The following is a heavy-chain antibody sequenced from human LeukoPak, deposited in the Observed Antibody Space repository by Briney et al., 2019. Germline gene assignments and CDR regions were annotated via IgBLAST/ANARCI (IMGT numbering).Heavy chain of an antibody. J-gene: IGHJ4*02. CDR1: GYTFTSYY. Sequence: GASVKVSCKASGYTFTSYYMHWVRQAPGQGLEWMGRINPSGGSISYAQKFQGRVTMTRDTSTSTVYMELSSLRSEDTAVYYCASIVVVAATQDAFDDWGQGTLVTVSS. CDR3: ASIVVVAATQDAFDD. D-gene: IGHD2-15*01. V-gene: IGHV1-46*01. CDR2: INPSGGSI.